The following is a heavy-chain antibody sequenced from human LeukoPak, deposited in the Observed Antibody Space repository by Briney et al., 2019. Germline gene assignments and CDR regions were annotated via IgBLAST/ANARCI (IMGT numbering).Heavy chain of an antibody. CDR3: ARDRPPGY. CDR1: GFTFNNYA. V-gene: IGHV3-23*01. J-gene: IGHJ4*02. Sequence: GGSPRLSCASSGFTFNNYAMTWVRQAPGKGLEWVSSITASGGSTYCADSVKGRFTISRDNSKNTLYLQMSSLRVEDTAVYYCARDRPPGYWGQGTLVTVSS. CDR2: ITASGGST.